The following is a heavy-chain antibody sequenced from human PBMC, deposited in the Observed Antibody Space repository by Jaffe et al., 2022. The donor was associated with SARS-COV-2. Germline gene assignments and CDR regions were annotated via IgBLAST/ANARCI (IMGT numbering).Heavy chain of an antibody. D-gene: IGHD1-1*01. CDR3: ARSLGLERRLGWFDP. V-gene: IGHV4-59*01. CDR1: GGSISSYY. Sequence: QVQLQESGPGLVKPSETLSLTCTVSGGSISSYYWSWIRQPPGKGLEWIGYIYYSGSTNYNPSLKSRVTISVDTSKNQFSLKLSSVTAADTAVYYCARSLGLERRLGWFDPWGQGTLVTVSS. J-gene: IGHJ5*02. CDR2: IYYSGST.